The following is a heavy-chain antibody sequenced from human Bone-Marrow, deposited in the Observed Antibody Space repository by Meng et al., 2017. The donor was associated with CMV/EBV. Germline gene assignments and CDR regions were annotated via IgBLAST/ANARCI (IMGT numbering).Heavy chain of an antibody. V-gene: IGHV3-9*01. CDR2: ISWNSGSI. Sequence: SLKISCAASGFTFDDYAMHWVRQAPGKGLEWVSGISWNSGSIGYADSVKGRFTISRDNSKNTLYLQINNLRAEDTAVYYCAKDGSTSFYYNYGMDVWGQGTTGTVS. D-gene: IGHD2-2*01. CDR1: GFTFDDYA. J-gene: IGHJ6*02. CDR3: AKDGSTSFYYNYGMDV.